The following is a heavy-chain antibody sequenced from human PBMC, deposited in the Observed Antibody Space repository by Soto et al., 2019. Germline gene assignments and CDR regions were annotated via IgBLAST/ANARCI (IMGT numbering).Heavy chain of an antibody. CDR2: INHSGST. V-gene: IGHV4-34*01. J-gene: IGHJ4*02. CDR3: AREKGVPAAMRWEVHYFDY. CDR1: GGSFSGYY. Sequence: QVQLQQWGAGLLKPSETLSLTCAVYGGSFSGYYWSWIRQPPGKGLEWIGEINHSGSTNYNPSLKSRVTISVDTSKNQFSLKLSSVTAADTAVYYCAREKGVPAAMRWEVHYFDYWGQGTLVTVSS. D-gene: IGHD2-2*01.